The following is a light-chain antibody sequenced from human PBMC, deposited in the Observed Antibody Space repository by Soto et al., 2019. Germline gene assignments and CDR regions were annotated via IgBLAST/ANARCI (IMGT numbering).Light chain of an antibody. CDR2: STT. V-gene: IGLV7-43*01. J-gene: IGLJ2*01. CDR1: TGPVTTSHY. Sequence: QTVVTQEPSLTVSPGGTVTLTCASSTGPVTTSHYPNWFQQKPGQPPRSLIYSTTNTHSWTPAGFSGYLLGGKAVLTLSGVLPEAEADSYVVLYYGGAHVVFGGGTKVTAL. CDR3: VLYYGGAHVV.